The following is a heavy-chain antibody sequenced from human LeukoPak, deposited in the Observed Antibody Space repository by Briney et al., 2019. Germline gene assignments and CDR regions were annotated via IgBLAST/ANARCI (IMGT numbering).Heavy chain of an antibody. J-gene: IGHJ6*02. V-gene: IGHV3-21*01. Sequence: GGSLRLSCAASGFTFSSYSMNWVRQAPGKGLEWVSSISSSSSYIYYADSVKGRSTISRDNAKNSLYLQMNSLRAEDTAVYYCARVRNYDFWSGYQLFYYYYYGMDVWGQGTTVTVSS. CDR1: GFTFSSYS. D-gene: IGHD3-3*01. CDR2: ISSSSSYI. CDR3: ARVRNYDFWSGYQLFYYYYYGMDV.